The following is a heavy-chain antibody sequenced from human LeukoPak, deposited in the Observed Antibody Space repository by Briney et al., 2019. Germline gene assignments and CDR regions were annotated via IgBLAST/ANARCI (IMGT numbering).Heavy chain of an antibody. Sequence: PGGSLRLSCAASGFTFSSYGMHWVRQAPGKGLEWVAVITYDGSNKYYADSVKGRFAISREKSKNTLHLQMNSLRAGDAAVYFCAREASSGLGAFDIWGQGTMVTVSS. CDR1: GFTFSSYG. J-gene: IGHJ3*02. CDR3: AREASSGLGAFDI. CDR2: ITYDGSNK. D-gene: IGHD3-22*01. V-gene: IGHV3-30*03.